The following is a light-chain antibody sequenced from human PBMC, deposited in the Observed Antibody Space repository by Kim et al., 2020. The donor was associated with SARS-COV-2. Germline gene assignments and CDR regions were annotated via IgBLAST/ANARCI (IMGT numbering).Light chain of an antibody. CDR1: QSVVIY. J-gene: IGKJ5*01. V-gene: IGKV1-39*01. Sequence: SASVGDRVTITCRASQSVVIYLNWYQQKPGKVPRLLIYASSSLQNGVPSRFNGSGSGTDFTLTISSLQPEDFATYYCQQSYGAPTFGQGTRLEIK. CDR3: QQSYGAPT. CDR2: ASS.